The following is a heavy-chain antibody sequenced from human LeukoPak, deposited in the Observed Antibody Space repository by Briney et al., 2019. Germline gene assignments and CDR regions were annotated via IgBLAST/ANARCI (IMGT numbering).Heavy chain of an antibody. CDR3: EKSTTAYSSGRYPGWSVDY. D-gene: IGHD6-19*01. Sequence: GGSLRLSCAASAFSCSTYAMYWVRRAPRGGVEWGSGIFRIGGTANYTDSSKVRFTISTANSKNTMYLRMGSMRVEDPAFNYCEKSTTAYSSGRYPGWSVDYWGQGTLVTVSS. CDR1: AFSCSTYA. CDR2: IFRIGGTA. V-gene: IGHV3-23*01. J-gene: IGHJ4*02.